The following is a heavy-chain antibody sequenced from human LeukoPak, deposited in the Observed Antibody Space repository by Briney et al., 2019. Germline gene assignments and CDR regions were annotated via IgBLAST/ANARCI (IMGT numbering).Heavy chain of an antibody. V-gene: IGHV3-23*01. J-gene: IGHJ4*02. Sequence: GGSLRLSCAASGFTFSSYAMSWVRQAPGKGLEWVSAISGSGGSTYYADSVKGRFTISRDNSKNTLYLQMTGLRAEDTAVYYCAKDPGKGTNGWIDYWGQGTQVTVSS. D-gene: IGHD2-8*01. CDR1: GFTFSSYA. CDR2: ISGSGGST. CDR3: AKDPGKGTNGWIDY.